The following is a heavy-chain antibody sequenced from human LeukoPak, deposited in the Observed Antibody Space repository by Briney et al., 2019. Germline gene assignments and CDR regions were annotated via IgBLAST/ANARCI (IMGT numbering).Heavy chain of an antibody. D-gene: IGHD2-2*01. CDR2: IWYDGTNK. J-gene: IGHJ5*02. Sequence: PGRSLRLSCVASGFTFSSYGMHWVRQAPGKGLEWVAVIWYDGTNKYYADSVKGRFTISRDSPKNTLYLQMNSLRAEDTAVYYCANLYCSSTSCYLPWGQGTLVTVSS. CDR3: ANLYCSSTSCYLP. CDR1: GFTFSSYG. V-gene: IGHV3-33*06.